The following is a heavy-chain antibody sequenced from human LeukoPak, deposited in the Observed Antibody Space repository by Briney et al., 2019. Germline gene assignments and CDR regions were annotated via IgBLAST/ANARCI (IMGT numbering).Heavy chain of an antibody. CDR1: GFTVSSNY. J-gene: IGHJ5*02. Sequence: PGGSLRLSCAASGFTVSSNYMSWVRQAPGKGLEWVSVIYSGGSTYYADSVKGRFTISRDNSKNTLYLQMNSLRAEDTAVYYCAKDQDELWWVPFDPWGQGTLVTVSS. V-gene: IGHV3-53*01. CDR3: AKDQDELWWVPFDP. D-gene: IGHD2-21*01. CDR2: IYSGGST.